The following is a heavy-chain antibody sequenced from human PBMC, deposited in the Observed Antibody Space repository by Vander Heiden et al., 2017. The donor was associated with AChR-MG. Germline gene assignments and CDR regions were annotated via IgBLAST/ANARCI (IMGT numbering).Heavy chain of an antibody. CDR3: ARAHSPTIFGVVISLGYYGMDV. J-gene: IGHJ6*02. Sequence: QVQLVQSGAEVKKPGSSVKVSCKASGGTFSSYAISWVRQAPGQGLELMGGIIPIFGTANYAQKFQGRVTITADKSTSTAYMELSSLRSEDTAVYYCARAHSPTIFGVVISLGYYGMDVWGQGTTVTVSS. D-gene: IGHD3-3*01. CDR1: GGTFSSYA. CDR2: IIPIFGTA. V-gene: IGHV1-69*06.